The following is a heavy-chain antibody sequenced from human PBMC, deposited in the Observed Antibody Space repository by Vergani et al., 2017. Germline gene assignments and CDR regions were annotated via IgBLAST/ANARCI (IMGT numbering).Heavy chain of an antibody. CDR3: AGGGSQWFGSTAPFDP. J-gene: IGHJ5*02. CDR1: GYTFTSYD. CDR2: MNPNSGGT. Sequence: QVQLVQSGAEVKKPGASVKVSCKASGYTFTSYDINGVRQATGQGLEWMGWMNPNSGGTNYAQKFQGRVTMTRDTSISTAYMELSRLRSDDTAVYYWAGGGSQWFGSTAPFDPWGQGTLVTVSS. D-gene: IGHD3-10*01. V-gene: IGHV1-2*02.